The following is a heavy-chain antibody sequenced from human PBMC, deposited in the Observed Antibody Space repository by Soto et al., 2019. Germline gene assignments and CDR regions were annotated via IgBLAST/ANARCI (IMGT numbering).Heavy chain of an antibody. D-gene: IGHD2-2*01. CDR2: IYYSGTT. J-gene: IGHJ4*02. CDR3: ARHFSRDGKNFFDY. CDR1: GGSISSNSYY. V-gene: IGHV4-39*01. Sequence: SETLSLTCTVSGGSISSNSYYWGWIRQPPGKGLEWIGSIYYSGTTYYNPSLKSRVTMSVDTSKNHFSLKLNSVTAADTAVYYCARHFSRDGKNFFDYWGQGALVTVSS.